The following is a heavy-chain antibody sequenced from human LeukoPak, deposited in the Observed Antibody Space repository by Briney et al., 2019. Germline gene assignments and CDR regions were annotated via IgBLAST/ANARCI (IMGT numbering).Heavy chain of an antibody. V-gene: IGHV3-30*04. J-gene: IGHJ6*02. D-gene: IGHD3-16*01. CDR1: GLTFSTYA. Sequence: GGSLRLSCCAASGLTFSTYAMHWVRQAPGKGLEWVAVISYDGTNQYYADSVKGRFTISRDNSKNTLYLQMNSLRAEDTAVYYCARDSYGMDVWGQGTPATVSS. CDR3: ARDSYGMDV. CDR2: ISYDGTNQ.